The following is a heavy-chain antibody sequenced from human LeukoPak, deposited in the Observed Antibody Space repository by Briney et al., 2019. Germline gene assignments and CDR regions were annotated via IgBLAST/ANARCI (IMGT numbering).Heavy chain of an antibody. D-gene: IGHD3-10*01. V-gene: IGHV4-34*01. Sequence: PSETLSLTCTVSGGSISSYYWSWIRQPPGKGLEWIGEINHSGSTNYNPSLKSRVTISVDTSKNQFSLKLSSVTAADTAVYYCARGWGFGELLPYYFDYWGQGTLVTVSS. CDR2: INHSGST. CDR1: GGSISSYY. CDR3: ARGWGFGELLPYYFDY. J-gene: IGHJ4*02.